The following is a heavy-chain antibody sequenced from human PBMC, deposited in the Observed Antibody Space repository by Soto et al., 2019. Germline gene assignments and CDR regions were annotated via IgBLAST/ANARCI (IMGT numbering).Heavy chain of an antibody. CDR3: VKDESINWYSGHFRH. V-gene: IGHV3-9*01. CDR1: GFTFDDYA. Sequence: SLRLSCAASGFTFDDYAMHWVRQVPGKGLEWVSGINWNSGSIGYGDSVKGRFAFSRDNAKNSLHLQMNSLSAEDTAFYYCVKDESINWYSGHFRHWGQGTLVTVSS. D-gene: IGHD6-13*01. CDR2: INWNSGSI. J-gene: IGHJ1*01.